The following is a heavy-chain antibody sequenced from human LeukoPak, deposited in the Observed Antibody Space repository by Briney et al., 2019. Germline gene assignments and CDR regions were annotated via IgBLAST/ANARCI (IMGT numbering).Heavy chain of an antibody. D-gene: IGHD3-16*02. V-gene: IGHV3-15*01. Sequence: GGSLRLYCAASGFTCSNAWMSWVRQAPGKGLEWVGRIKSKTDGGTTDYAAPVKGRLTISRDDSKNTLYLRMNSLKTEDTAVYYCTTGPYDYVWGSYRAFDYWGQGTLVTVSS. CDR3: TTGPYDYVWGSYRAFDY. CDR1: GFTCSNAW. J-gene: IGHJ4*02. CDR2: IKSKTDGGTT.